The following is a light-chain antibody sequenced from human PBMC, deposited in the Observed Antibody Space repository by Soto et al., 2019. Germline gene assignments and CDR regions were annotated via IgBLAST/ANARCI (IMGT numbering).Light chain of an antibody. CDR2: GVT. J-gene: IGLJ1*01. V-gene: IGLV2-14*01. Sequence: QSALIQPAAVSGSPGQSITISCTGTSSDIGAYNYVSWYQQYPGKAPKLMIYGVTNRPSGVSNRFSGSKTGNTASLTISGLQAEDEADYYCFSHRSGDSHVFGTGSKATAL. CDR1: SSDIGAYNY. CDR3: FSHRSGDSHV.